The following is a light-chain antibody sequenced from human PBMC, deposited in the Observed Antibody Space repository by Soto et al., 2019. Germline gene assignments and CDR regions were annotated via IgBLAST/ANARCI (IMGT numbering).Light chain of an antibody. CDR1: SSNVGSNT. CDR2: SDD. CDR3: ASWEDSLNAWV. Sequence: QPVLTQPPSASGTPGQWVTISCSGSSSNVGSNTDSWYQQLPGTAPKVLIYSDDQRPSGVPDRFSGSRSGSSASLAISGLQSGDEADYYCASWEDSLNAWVFGGGTKLTVL. V-gene: IGLV1-44*01. J-gene: IGLJ3*02.